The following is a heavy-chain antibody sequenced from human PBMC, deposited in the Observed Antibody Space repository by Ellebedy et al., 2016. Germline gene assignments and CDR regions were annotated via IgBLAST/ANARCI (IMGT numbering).Heavy chain of an antibody. V-gene: IGHV1-69*13. CDR1: GGSFNVVG. Sequence: SVKVSXKASGGSFNVVGISWVRQAPGQGLEWMGEIIPISSATNYAQNFQGRVTITADYLTNTAYMELTSLTSDDTSVYYCARGSWVKHDASYPPLDAWGQGTLVTVSS. CDR2: IIPISSAT. J-gene: IGHJ5*02. D-gene: IGHD3-16*01. CDR3: ARGSWVKHDASYPPLDA.